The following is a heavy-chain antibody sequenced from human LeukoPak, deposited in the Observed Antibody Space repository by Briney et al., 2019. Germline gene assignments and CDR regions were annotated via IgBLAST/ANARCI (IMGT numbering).Heavy chain of an antibody. V-gene: IGHV3-9*01. CDR2: ITWSSGTI. CDR3: VKDGYCSTTSCYMGYSYMDV. CDR1: GFTFDDYA. Sequence: GRSLRLSCAASGFTFDDYAMHWVRQAPGKGLEWVSGITWSSGTIGYADSVKGRFTISRDNAKNSLYLQMNSLRAEDTALYYCVKDGYCSTTSCYMGYSYMDVWGKGTTVTVSS. D-gene: IGHD2-2*02. J-gene: IGHJ6*03.